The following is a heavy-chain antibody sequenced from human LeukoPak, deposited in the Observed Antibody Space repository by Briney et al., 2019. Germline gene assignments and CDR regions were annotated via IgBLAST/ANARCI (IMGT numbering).Heavy chain of an antibody. Sequence: KPSETLSLTCTVSGGSISNYYWSWIRQPPGKGLEWIGYIYYSGSTNYNPSLKSRVTISVDTSKNQFSLKLSSVTAADTAVYYRARVGKPYYDFWSGYGNWFDPWGQGTLVTVSS. J-gene: IGHJ5*02. CDR1: GGSISNYY. D-gene: IGHD3-3*01. CDR3: ARVGKPYYDFWSGYGNWFDP. CDR2: IYYSGST. V-gene: IGHV4-59*01.